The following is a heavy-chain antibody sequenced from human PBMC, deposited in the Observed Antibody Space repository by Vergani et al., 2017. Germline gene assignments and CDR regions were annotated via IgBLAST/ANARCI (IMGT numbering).Heavy chain of an antibody. CDR3: ARVWFGEGVWFDP. V-gene: IGHV4-61*02. Sequence: QVQLQESGPGLVKPSQTLSLTCTVSGGSISSGSYYWSWIRQPAGKGLEWIGRIYTSGSTNYNPSLKSRVTISVDTPKNQFSLKLSSVTAADTAVYYCARVWFGEGVWFDPWGQGTLVTVSS. CDR1: GGSISSGSYY. D-gene: IGHD3-10*01. J-gene: IGHJ5*02. CDR2: IYTSGST.